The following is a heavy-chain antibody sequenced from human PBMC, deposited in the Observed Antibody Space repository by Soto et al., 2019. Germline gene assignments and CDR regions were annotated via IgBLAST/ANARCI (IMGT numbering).Heavy chain of an antibody. J-gene: IGHJ4*02. CDR2: ISSSSSYI. CDR3: AVGYSYGYRYFDY. D-gene: IGHD5-18*01. Sequence: EVQLVESGGGLVKPGGSLRLSCAASGFTFSSYSMNWVRQAPGKGLEWVSSISSSSSYIYYADSVKGRFTISRVNAKNSLYLQMNSLRAEDTAVYYCAVGYSYGYRYFDYWGQGTLVTVSS. CDR1: GFTFSSYS. V-gene: IGHV3-21*01.